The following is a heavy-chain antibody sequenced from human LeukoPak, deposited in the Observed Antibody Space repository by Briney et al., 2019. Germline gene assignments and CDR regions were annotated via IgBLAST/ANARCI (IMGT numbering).Heavy chain of an antibody. CDR2: ISYSGGT. D-gene: IGHD3-10*01. Sequence: SETLSLTCTVSGGSISSSSYYWGWVRQPPGKGLEWIGSISYSGGTYYNPSLKSRLTIAVDTSKNQFSLKLSSVTAADTAVYFCASLYYYGSGRVLDYWGQGTLVTVSS. V-gene: IGHV4-39*01. J-gene: IGHJ4*02. CDR3: ASLYYYGSGRVLDY. CDR1: GGSISSSSYY.